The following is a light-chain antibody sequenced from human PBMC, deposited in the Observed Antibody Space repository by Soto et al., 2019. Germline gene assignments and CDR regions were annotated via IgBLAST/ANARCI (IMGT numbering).Light chain of an antibody. CDR1: QTISNY. CDR2: AAS. Sequence: DIQMTLSPSSLSAYVGDRVTITCRASQTISNYLNWFQQTPGKAPKLLIYAASKLQSGVPSRFSGSGSGTEFTLTIGRLQPEYLATYYCQQTYSTPHTFGQGTQLEIK. J-gene: IGKJ2*01. V-gene: IGKV1-39*01. CDR3: QQTYSTPHT.